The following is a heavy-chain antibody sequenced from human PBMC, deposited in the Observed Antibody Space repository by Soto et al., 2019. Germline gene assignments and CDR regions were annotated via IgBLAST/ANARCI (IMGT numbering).Heavy chain of an antibody. CDR3: AKGKLVMTDTSFDS. CDR1: GFTLSSFA. Sequence: GGSLRLSCAASGFTLSSFAMGWVRQAPGEGLELVSEISAGGSRASYADSVRGRFTISRDNSKNMLFLQMNSLSAEDTAIYYCAKGKLVMTDTSFDSWGQGALVTVS. J-gene: IGHJ4*02. D-gene: IGHD2-21*02. CDR2: ISAGGSRA. V-gene: IGHV3-23*01.